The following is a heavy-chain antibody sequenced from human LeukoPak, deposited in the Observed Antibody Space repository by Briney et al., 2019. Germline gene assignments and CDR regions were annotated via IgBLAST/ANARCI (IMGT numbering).Heavy chain of an antibody. CDR1: GYTFTSYY. Sequence: GASVKVSCKASGYTFTSYYMHWVRQAPGQGLEWMGIINPSGGSTSYAQKFQGRVTMTRDMSTSTVYMELSNLRSEDTAVYYCATDDSDFWSGYNYWGQGTLVTVSS. D-gene: IGHD3-3*01. CDR3: ATDDSDFWSGYNY. J-gene: IGHJ4*02. CDR2: INPSGGST. V-gene: IGHV1-46*01.